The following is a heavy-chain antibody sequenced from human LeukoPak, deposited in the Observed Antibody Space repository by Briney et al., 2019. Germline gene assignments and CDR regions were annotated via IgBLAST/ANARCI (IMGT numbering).Heavy chain of an antibody. CDR3: ARTYGSGKIDY. J-gene: IGHJ4*02. Sequence: SETLSLTCTVSGGSISSYYWSWIRQPPGKGLEWIGYIYYSGSTNYNPSLKSRVTLSVDTSKNQFSLNLSSVTAADTAIYYCARTYGSGKIDYWGQGTLVTVSS. D-gene: IGHD3-10*01. CDR1: GGSISSYY. V-gene: IGHV4-59*01. CDR2: IYYSGST.